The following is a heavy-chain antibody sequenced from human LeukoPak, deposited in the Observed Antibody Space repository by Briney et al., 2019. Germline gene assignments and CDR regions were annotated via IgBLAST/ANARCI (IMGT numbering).Heavy chain of an antibody. D-gene: IGHD3-10*01. CDR3: ARGLMEVYPVRRVLGWFDP. CDR1: GYTFTSYG. V-gene: IGHV1-18*01. J-gene: IGHJ5*02. CDR2: ISAYNGNT. Sequence: GASVKVSCKASGYTFTSYGISWVRQAPGQGLEWMGWISAYNGNTNYAQKLQGRVTTTTDTSTSTAYMELRSLRSDDTAVYYCARGLMEVYPVRRVLGWFDPWGQGTLVTVSS.